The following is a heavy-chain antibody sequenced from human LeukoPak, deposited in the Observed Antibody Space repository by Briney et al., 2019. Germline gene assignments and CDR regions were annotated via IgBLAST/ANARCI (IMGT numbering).Heavy chain of an antibody. Sequence: PGGSLRLSCAASGFTFSSYGMHWVRQAPGKGLEWVAVIWYDGSNKYYADSVKGRFTISRDNSKNTMYLPMNSLRAEDTAVYYCAKDRGYSSSWYYFDYWGQGTLVTVSS. V-gene: IGHV3-33*06. CDR2: IWYDGSNK. CDR3: AKDRGYSSSWYYFDY. D-gene: IGHD6-13*01. CDR1: GFTFSSYG. J-gene: IGHJ4*02.